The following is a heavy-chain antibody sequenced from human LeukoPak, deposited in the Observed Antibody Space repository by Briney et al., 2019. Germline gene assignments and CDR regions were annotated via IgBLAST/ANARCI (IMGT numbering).Heavy chain of an antibody. Sequence: PGRSLRLSCAASGFTFSSYGMLWVRQAPGKGLEWVAVISYDGSNKYYADSVKGRFTISRDNSKNTLYLQMNSLRAEDTAVYYCATVRYQLLTMGFDYWGQGTLVTVSS. CDR1: GFTFSSYG. J-gene: IGHJ4*02. CDR2: ISYDGSNK. CDR3: ATVRYQLLTMGFDY. D-gene: IGHD2-2*01. V-gene: IGHV3-30*03.